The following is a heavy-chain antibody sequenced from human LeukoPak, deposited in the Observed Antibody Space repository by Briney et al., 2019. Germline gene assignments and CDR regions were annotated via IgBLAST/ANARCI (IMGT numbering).Heavy chain of an antibody. V-gene: IGHV3-30*02. CDR3: AKDPRFCSSTSCYTYYYYYYYMDV. Sequence: GGSLRLSCAASGFTFSSYGRHWVRQAPGKGLEWVAFIRYDGSNKYYADSVKGRFTISRDNSKNTLYLQMNSLRAEDTAVYYCAKDPRFCSSTSCYTYYYYYYYMDVWGKGTTVTVSS. D-gene: IGHD2-2*02. CDR2: IRYDGSNK. J-gene: IGHJ6*03. CDR1: GFTFSSYG.